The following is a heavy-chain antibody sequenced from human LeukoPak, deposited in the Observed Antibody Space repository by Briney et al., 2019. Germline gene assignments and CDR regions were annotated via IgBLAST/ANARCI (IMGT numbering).Heavy chain of an antibody. CDR1: GFTFSSYA. V-gene: IGHV3-30-3*01. CDR3: ARGQGDSSAGLDY. Sequence: AGGSLRLSCAASGFTFSSYAMHWVRQAPGKGLEWVTIISYDGSDKYYAYSVKGRFTISRDNSKTTLYLQMNSLRAEDTAVYYCARGQGDSSAGLDYWGQGTLVTVSS. CDR2: ISYDGSDK. D-gene: IGHD3-22*01. J-gene: IGHJ4*02.